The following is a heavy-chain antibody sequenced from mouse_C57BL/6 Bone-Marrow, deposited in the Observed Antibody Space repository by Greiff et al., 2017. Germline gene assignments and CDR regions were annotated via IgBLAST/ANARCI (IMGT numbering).Heavy chain of an antibody. CDR2: IDPSDSYT. V-gene: IGHV1-59*01. Sequence: HVQLQPPWAELVRPGTSVTLSCKASGYTFTSYWMHWVKQRPGQGLEWIGVIDPSDSYTNYNQKFKGKATLTVDTSSSTAYMQLSSLTSEDSAVYYCARGPLRDYFDYWGQGTTLTVSS. CDR3: ARGPLRDYFDY. CDR1: GYTFTSYW. J-gene: IGHJ2*01.